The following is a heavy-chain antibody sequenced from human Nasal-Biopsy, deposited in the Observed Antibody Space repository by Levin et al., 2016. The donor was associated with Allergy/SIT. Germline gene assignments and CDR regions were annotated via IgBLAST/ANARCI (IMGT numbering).Heavy chain of an antibody. CDR2: VSPNGGKT. J-gene: IGHJ4*02. Sequence: ASVKVSCKASGYTFTSYSIHWVRQAPGQGLEWMGIVSPNGGKTTYAESFQARVTMTSDTSTSTVYMQLSSLTSEDTAVYYCTRRQFWSGYPFDYWGQGTLVTVSS. CDR1: GYTFTSYS. D-gene: IGHD3-3*01. CDR3: TRRQFWSGYPFDY. V-gene: IGHV1-46*03.